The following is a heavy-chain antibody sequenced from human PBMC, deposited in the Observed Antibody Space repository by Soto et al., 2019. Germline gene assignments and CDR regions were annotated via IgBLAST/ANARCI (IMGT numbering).Heavy chain of an antibody. CDR2: IYYSGST. CDR3: AREPTVTTGFATARNWFDP. Sequence: PSETLSLTCTVSGGSISSGDYYWSWIRQPPGKGLEWIGYIYYSGSTYYNPSPKSRVTISVDTSKNQFSLKLSSVTAADTAVYYCAREPTVTTGFATARNWFDPWGQGTLVTVSS. J-gene: IGHJ5*02. CDR1: GGSISSGDYY. D-gene: IGHD4-17*01. V-gene: IGHV4-30-4*01.